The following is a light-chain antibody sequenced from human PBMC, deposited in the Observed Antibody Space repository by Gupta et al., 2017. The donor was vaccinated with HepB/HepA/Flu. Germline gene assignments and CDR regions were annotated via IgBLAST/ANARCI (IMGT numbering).Light chain of an antibody. Sequence: EIVMTQSPATLSASPGERATLSCSASQSVSSDLAWYQQKPGQAPRLLMYGVSYRASGIPSRFSGSWSGTEFTLTISSLQSEDFAVYYCQRYNYWPPFTFGPGTKVDIK. CDR2: GVS. J-gene: IGKJ3*01. CDR1: QSVSSD. V-gene: IGKV3-15*01. CDR3: QRYNYWPPFT.